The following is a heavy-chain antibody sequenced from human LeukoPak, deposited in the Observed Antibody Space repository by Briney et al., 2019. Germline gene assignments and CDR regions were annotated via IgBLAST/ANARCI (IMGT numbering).Heavy chain of an antibody. Sequence: GGSLRLSCAASGFTFSSYAMHWVRQAPGKGLEWVGRSGNKANGYTTEYAASVKGRFTISRDDSENSLFLEMNSLKSEDTAVYFCARGDYYGSGSYLDYWGQGTLVTVSS. CDR2: SGNKANGYTT. CDR1: GFTFSSYA. V-gene: IGHV3-72*01. D-gene: IGHD3-10*01. CDR3: ARGDYYGSGSYLDY. J-gene: IGHJ4*02.